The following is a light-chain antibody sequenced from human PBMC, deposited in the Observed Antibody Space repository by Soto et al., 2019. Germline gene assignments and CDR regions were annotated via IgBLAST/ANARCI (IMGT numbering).Light chain of an antibody. J-gene: IGKJ1*01. CDR3: QQTYRPPAT. CDR1: QSIDTH. CDR2: EAS. V-gene: IGKV1-39*01. Sequence: DIRMTQSPSSLSASVGDRVTIACRARQSIDTHLNWYQQHPGKAPNALIYEASNLQSGVPSRFSGSGSGTDFTLTISGLQPDDSATYYCQQTYRPPATFGQGTKVEIK.